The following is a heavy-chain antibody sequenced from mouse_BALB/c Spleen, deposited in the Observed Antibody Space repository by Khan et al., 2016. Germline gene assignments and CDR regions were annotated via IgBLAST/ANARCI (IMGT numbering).Heavy chain of an antibody. J-gene: IGHJ2*01. V-gene: IGHV1-77*01. CDR2: IYPGSGST. CDR1: GYTFTDYV. CDR3: ARALDY. Sequence: QVQLQQSGPELVKPGASVKMSCKASGYTFTDYVISWVKQRTGQGLEWIGEIYPGSGSTYYNEKFKGKATLTADKSSNTAYMQLSSLTSEDSAVYFCARALDYGGQGTTLTVSS.